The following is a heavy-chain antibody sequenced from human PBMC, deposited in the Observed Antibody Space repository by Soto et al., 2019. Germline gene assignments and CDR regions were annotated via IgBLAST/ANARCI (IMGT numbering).Heavy chain of an antibody. J-gene: IGHJ4*02. CDR3: ARRGSGSYYDY. Sequence: EVQLLESGGGLIQPGGSLRLSCAASGFTFSSYAMRWVRQAPVKGLEWVSAISGSGGSTYYADSVKGRFTISRDNSKNTLYTQMNSLRAGDTAVYYCARRGSGSYYDYWGQGTLVTVSS. CDR2: ISGSGGST. V-gene: IGHV3-23*01. CDR1: GFTFSSYA. D-gene: IGHD1-26*01.